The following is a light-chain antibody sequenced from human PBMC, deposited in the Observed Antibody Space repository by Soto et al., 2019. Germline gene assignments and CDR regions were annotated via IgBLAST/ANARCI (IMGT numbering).Light chain of an antibody. CDR2: STS. CDR1: SGSVSASYY. V-gene: IGLV8-61*01. J-gene: IGLJ2*01. Sequence: QTVVTQEPSFSVSPGGTVTLTCGLSSGSVSASYYPSWYQQTPGQAPRTLIYSTSTRSSGVPDRFSGSILGNKAALTITGAQADYESDYYCVLYMGSGISVFGGGTKLTVL. CDR3: VLYMGSGISV.